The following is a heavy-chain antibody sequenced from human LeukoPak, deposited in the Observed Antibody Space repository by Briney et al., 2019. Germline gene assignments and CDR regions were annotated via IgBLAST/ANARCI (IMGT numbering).Heavy chain of an antibody. CDR1: GYTFTSYG. CDR3: ATDSNCGGGSCDAFDI. Sequence: ASVKVSCKASGYTFTSYGISWVRQAPGQGLEWMGWISAYNGNTNYAQKLQGRLTMTEDTSTDTAYMELSSLKSEDTAVYYCATDSNCGGGSCDAFDIWGQGTMVTVSS. CDR2: ISAYNGNT. V-gene: IGHV1-18*01. J-gene: IGHJ3*02. D-gene: IGHD2-15*01.